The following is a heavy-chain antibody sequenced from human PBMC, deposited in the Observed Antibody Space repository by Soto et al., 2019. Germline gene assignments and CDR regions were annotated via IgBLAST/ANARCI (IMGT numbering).Heavy chain of an antibody. V-gene: IGHV3-23*01. Sequence: VGSLRLSCAASGFIFSNYAMNWVRQAPGKGLEWVSGISGSGGDTYFADSVKGRFIISRDNSENMLYLQMSSLRVEDTAVYYCAKDVGIVGANYFDPWGQGTLVTVSS. D-gene: IGHD1-26*01. CDR3: AKDVGIVGANYFDP. CDR2: ISGSGGDT. CDR1: GFIFSNYA. J-gene: IGHJ5*02.